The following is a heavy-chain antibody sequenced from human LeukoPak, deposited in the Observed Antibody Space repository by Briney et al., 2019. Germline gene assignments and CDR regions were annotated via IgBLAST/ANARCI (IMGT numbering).Heavy chain of an antibody. D-gene: IGHD2-21*01. V-gene: IGHV3-7*01. CDR2: IKQDGSKK. J-gene: IGHJ4*02. CDR1: GFIFSNYW. Sequence: GGSLRLSCAASGSASGFIFSNYWMNWVRQAPGEGLEWVANIKQDGSKKYYADSVKGRFTISRDNAKSSLYLQMNGLRAEDAAVYYCTSGERVDFWGQGTLVTVSS. CDR3: TSGERVDF.